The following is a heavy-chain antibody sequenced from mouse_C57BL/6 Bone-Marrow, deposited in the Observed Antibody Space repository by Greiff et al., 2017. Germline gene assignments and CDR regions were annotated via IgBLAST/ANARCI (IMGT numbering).Heavy chain of an antibody. CDR1: GFNIKDDY. CDR2: IDPEIGDT. CDR3: SSFDGNYFDF. V-gene: IGHV14-4*01. J-gene: IGHJ2*01. D-gene: IGHD2-3*01. Sequence: EVQLQQSGAELVRPGASVKLSCTASGFNIKDDYIHWVKQRPEQGLEWIGWIDPEIGDTEYASKFQGKGTITSDTSSNTAYLPLSSLTSEDTAVYYCSSFDGNYFDFWGQGTPLTVAS.